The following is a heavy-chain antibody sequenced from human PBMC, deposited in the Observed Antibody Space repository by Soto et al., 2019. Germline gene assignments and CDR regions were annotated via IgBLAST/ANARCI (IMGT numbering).Heavy chain of an antibody. D-gene: IGHD3-10*01. V-gene: IGHV1-69*13. Sequence: SVKVSCKASGGTFSSYAISWVRQAPGQGLEWMGGIIPIFGTANYAQKFQGRVTITADGSTSTAYMELGSLRSEDTAVYYCARGTYYGSGSYYPYYYYYYGMDVWGQGTTVTVSS. J-gene: IGHJ6*02. CDR1: GGTFSSYA. CDR2: IIPIFGTA. CDR3: ARGTYYGSGSYYPYYYYYYGMDV.